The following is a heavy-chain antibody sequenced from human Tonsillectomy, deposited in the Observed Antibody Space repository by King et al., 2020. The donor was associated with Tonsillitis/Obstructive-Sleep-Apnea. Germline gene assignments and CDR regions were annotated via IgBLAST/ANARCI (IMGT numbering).Heavy chain of an antibody. CDR1: GYTSTSYD. Sequence: QLVQSGAEVKKPGASVKVSCKASGYTSTSYDITWVRQAPGQGLEWMGWSRPYDGDTNYAQKLQGRVTMTSDTSTTTAYMELRSLRSDDTAVYYCARDYYDSSGYYHGYFQHWGQGTLVTVAS. J-gene: IGHJ1*01. D-gene: IGHD3-22*01. CDR2: SRPYDGDT. V-gene: IGHV1-18*01. CDR3: ARDYYDSSGYYHGYFQH.